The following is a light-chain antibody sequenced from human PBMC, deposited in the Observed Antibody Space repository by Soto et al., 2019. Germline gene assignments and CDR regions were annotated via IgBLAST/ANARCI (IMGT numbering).Light chain of an antibody. CDR1: SSDAGGYNY. J-gene: IGLJ2*01. CDR2: DVS. Sequence: QSALTQPASVSGSPGQSITISCTGTSSDAGGYNYVSWYQQHPGKAPKLTIYDVSNRPSGVSNRFSGSKSGNTASLTISGLQAEDEADYFCSSYTTSSTVVFGGGTKVTVL. V-gene: IGLV2-14*01. CDR3: SSYTTSSTVV.